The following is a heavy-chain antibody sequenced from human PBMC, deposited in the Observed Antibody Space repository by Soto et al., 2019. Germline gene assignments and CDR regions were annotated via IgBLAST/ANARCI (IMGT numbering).Heavy chain of an antibody. D-gene: IGHD1-26*01. V-gene: IGHV4-59*01. J-gene: IGHJ4*02. CDR2: IYYSGST. Sequence: ASETLSLTCTVSGGSISSYYWSWIRQPPGKGLEWIGYIYYSGSTNYNPSLKSRVTISVDTSKNQFSLKLSSVTAADTAVYYCARAAHKVGANFFDYWGQGTLVTVSS. CDR1: GGSISSYY. CDR3: ARAAHKVGANFFDY.